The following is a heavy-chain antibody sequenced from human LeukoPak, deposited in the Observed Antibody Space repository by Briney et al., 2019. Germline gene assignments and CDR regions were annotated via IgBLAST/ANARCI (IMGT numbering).Heavy chain of an antibody. CDR2: ITSTSSYI. CDR1: GFTFSRFT. Sequence: PGGSLRLSCAASGFTFSRFTMNWVRQAPGKGLEWASSITSTSSYIYYADSVKGRFTISRDNAKKSLYLQMNSLRAEDTAVYYCARALFVEDYDVDHWGPGTLVTVSS. J-gene: IGHJ4*02. V-gene: IGHV3-21*01. CDR3: ARALFVEDYDVDH. D-gene: IGHD4-17*01.